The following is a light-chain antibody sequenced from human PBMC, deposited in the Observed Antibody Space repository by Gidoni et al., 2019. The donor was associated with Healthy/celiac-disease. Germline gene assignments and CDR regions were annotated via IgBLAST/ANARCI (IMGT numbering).Light chain of an antibody. Sequence: DIVMTQSPDSLAVSLGARATINCKSSQSVLYSSNNKNNLAWYQQKPGQPPKLLIYWASTRESGVPDRFSGSGSGTDFTLTISSLQAEDVAVYYCQQYYTSPETFGPGTKVEIK. CDR2: WAS. V-gene: IGKV4-1*01. J-gene: IGKJ1*01. CDR3: QQYYTSPET. CDR1: QSVLYSSNNKNN.